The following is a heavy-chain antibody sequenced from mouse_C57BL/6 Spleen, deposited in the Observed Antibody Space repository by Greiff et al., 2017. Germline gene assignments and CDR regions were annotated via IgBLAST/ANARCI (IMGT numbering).Heavy chain of an antibody. CDR2: IDPHSGGT. V-gene: IGHV1-72*01. Sequence: QVQLQQPGAELVKPGASVKLSCKASGYTFTSYWMHWVKQRPGRGLEWIGRIDPHSGGTKYNEKFKSKATLTVDKPSSTAYMQLSSLTSEDSWVYYCARETSWFAYWGQGTLVTVSA. CDR1: GYTFTSYW. J-gene: IGHJ3*01. CDR3: ARETSWFAY.